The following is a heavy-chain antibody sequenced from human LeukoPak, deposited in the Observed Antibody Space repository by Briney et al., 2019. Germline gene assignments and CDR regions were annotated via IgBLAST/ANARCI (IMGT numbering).Heavy chain of an antibody. CDR1: GFTFRTYG. Sequence: GGSLRPSCAASGFTFRTYGMHWVRQAPGKGLEWLATISYDGGNRYYANSVKGRSTISRDNSKNTLYLQMNSLRAEDTAVYYCARGGSSPSGNFQHWGQGTLVTVSS. V-gene: IGHV3-30*03. CDR2: ISYDGGNR. D-gene: IGHD6-13*01. CDR3: ARGGSSPSGNFQH. J-gene: IGHJ1*01.